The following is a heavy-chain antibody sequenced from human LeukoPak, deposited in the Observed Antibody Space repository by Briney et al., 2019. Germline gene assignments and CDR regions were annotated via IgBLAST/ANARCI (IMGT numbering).Heavy chain of an antibody. CDR3: ASQSRDGYNFLYYYYYYMDV. CDR2: ISSSGSTI. J-gene: IGHJ6*03. Sequence: GGSLRLSCAASGFTFSDYYMSWIRQAPGKGLEWVSYISSSGSTIYYADSVKGRFTISRDNAKNSLYLQMNSLRAEDTAVYYCASQSRDGYNFLYYYYYYMDVWGKGTTVTVSS. D-gene: IGHD5-24*01. CDR1: GFTFSDYY. V-gene: IGHV3-11*04.